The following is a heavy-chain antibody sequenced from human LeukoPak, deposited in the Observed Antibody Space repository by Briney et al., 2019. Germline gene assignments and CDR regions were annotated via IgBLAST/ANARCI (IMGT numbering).Heavy chain of an antibody. CDR1: GFTFSSYS. Sequence: TGGSLRLSWAASGFTFSSYSMNWVRQAPGKGLEWVSSISSSSYIYYADSVKGRFTISRDNAKNSLYLQMNSLRAEDTAVYYCARGGLLWFGIFDYWGQGTLVTVSS. V-gene: IGHV3-21*01. D-gene: IGHD3-10*01. CDR2: ISSSSYI. J-gene: IGHJ4*02. CDR3: ARGGLLWFGIFDY.